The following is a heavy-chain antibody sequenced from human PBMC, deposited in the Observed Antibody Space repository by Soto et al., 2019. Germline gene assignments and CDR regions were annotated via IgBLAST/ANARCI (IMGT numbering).Heavy chain of an antibody. J-gene: IGHJ4*02. CDR3: ARDPTPIAVAN. Sequence: PSETLSLTCSVSGYLISSGYYWGWIRQTPGKGLEWLGSIDYSGRTYYNPSLKSRVSTSVDLSKNQFSLNLRSVTAADTAVYFCARDPTPIAVANWGQGTLVTVSS. D-gene: IGHD6-19*01. CDR1: GYLISSGYY. V-gene: IGHV4-38-2*02. CDR2: IDYSGRT.